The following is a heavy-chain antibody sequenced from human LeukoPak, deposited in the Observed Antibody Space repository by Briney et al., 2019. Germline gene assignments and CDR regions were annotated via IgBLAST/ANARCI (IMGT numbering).Heavy chain of an antibody. V-gene: IGHV4-39*01. CDR1: GGSINSGPYY. J-gene: IGHJ2*01. Sequence: SETLSLTCTVSGGSINSGPYYWGWIRQPPGKGLQWVGSLYFSGSTYSTPSLKSRVTLSVDTSKSQFSLQLRSVTAADTAVYYCARHFSPPGALYYYLDLWGRGTLVTVSS. CDR2: LYFSGST. CDR3: ARHFSPPGALYYYLDL. D-gene: IGHD7-27*01.